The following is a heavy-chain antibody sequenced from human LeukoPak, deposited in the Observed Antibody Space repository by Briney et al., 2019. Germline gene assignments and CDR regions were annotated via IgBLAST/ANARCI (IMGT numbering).Heavy chain of an antibody. CDR2: IGTVSDT. CDR3: VRGADGYDY. D-gene: IGHD5-18*01. Sequence: GGSLRLSCVVSGFTFSSYDFHWVRQAAGNGPEWISRIGTVSDTYYSPSVKGRFTISREDAKNSLYLQMYNLRVGDTAIYYCVRGADGYDYWGQGTLVTVSS. CDR1: GFTFSSYD. J-gene: IGHJ4*02. V-gene: IGHV3-13*01.